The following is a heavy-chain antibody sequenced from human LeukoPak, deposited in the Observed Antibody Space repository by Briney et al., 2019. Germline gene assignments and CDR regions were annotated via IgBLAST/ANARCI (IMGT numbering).Heavy chain of an antibody. D-gene: IGHD5-24*01. V-gene: IGHV4-31*03. CDR2: IYYSGSS. J-gene: IGHJ4*02. CDR3: ARGEMATTCYFDY. Sequence: KSAQTLSLTCTVSGGSISSGGYYWSWIRQHPGKGLEWIGYIYYSGSSYYNPSLKSRVTISVDTSKNQFSLKLTSVTAADTAVYYCARGEMATTCYFDYWGQGTMVTLSS. CDR1: GGSISSGGYY.